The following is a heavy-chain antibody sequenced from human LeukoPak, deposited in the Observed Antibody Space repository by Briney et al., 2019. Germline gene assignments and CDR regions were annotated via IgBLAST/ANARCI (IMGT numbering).Heavy chain of an antibody. J-gene: IGHJ4*02. V-gene: IGHV4-39*01. CDR1: GGSFSSSSYY. Sequence: PSETLSLTCTVSGGSFSSSSYYWGWLRQPQGTGLEWIGSIYYSGSTYYNPSLKSRVTISVDTSKNQFSLKLSSVTAADTAVYYCARQKHANPSWLDYFDYWGQGTLVTVSS. CDR2: IYYSGST. CDR3: ARQKHANPSWLDYFDY. D-gene: IGHD3-10*01.